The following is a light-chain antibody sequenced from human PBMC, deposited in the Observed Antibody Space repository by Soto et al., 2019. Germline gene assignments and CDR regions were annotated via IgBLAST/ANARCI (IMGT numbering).Light chain of an antibody. CDR1: SSDGGGYNY. Sequence: LTQPPPLSGAPGQSITISRPGNSSDGGGYNYVSWYQHHPGKAPKLMIFDVSNRPSGVSNRFSGSKSGNTASLTISGLQPEDEADYYCSSYTTSNTRQIVFGTGTKVTVL. V-gene: IGLV2-14*03. CDR2: DVS. J-gene: IGLJ1*01. CDR3: SSYTTSNTRQIV.